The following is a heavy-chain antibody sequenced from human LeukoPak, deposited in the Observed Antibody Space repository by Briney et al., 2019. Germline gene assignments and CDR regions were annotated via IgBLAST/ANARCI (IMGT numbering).Heavy chain of an antibody. CDR1: GFTFSSYN. Sequence: GGSLRLSCAASGFTFSSYNMNWVRQAPGQGLEWVSYISSSSTIIYYADSVKGRFTISRDNAKNSLYLQMNSLRAEDTALYYCARDEVTIFGPLDYYYMDVWGKGTTVTVSS. D-gene: IGHD3-3*01. CDR3: ARDEVTIFGPLDYYYMDV. CDR2: ISSSSTII. V-gene: IGHV3-48*01. J-gene: IGHJ6*03.